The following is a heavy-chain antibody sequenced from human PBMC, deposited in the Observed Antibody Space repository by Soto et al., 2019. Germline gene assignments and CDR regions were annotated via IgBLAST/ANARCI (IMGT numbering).Heavy chain of an antibody. CDR1: GYSFTSYW. D-gene: IGHD3-10*01. CDR2: TYPGDSDT. CDR3: ARYYGSGSYNHTHYYYYGMDV. J-gene: IGHJ6*02. V-gene: IGHV5-51*01. Sequence: PGESLKISCKCSGYSFTSYWIGLVRQMPGKGLEWMGITYPGDSDTRYSPSFQGQVTISADKSISTAYLQWSSLKASDTAMYYCARYYGSGSYNHTHYYYYGMDVWGRGTTVTVSS.